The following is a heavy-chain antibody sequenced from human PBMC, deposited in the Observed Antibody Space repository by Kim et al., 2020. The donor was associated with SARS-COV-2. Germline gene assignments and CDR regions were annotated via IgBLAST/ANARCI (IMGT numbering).Heavy chain of an antibody. D-gene: IGHD3-16*02. CDR3: ARDQDDYVWGSYRYFDY. V-gene: IGHV3-30*01. Sequence: GEGRFTISRDNSKNTLYLQMNRLKAEDTAVYYCARDQDDYVWGSYRYFDYWGQGTLVTVSS. J-gene: IGHJ4*02.